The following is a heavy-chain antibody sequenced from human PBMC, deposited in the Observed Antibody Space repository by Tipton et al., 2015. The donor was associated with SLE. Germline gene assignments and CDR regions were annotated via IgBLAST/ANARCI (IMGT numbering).Heavy chain of an antibody. V-gene: IGHV4-39*05. CDR3: AGYSRNYYGMDV. D-gene: IGHD1-14*01. J-gene: IGHJ6*02. Sequence: PGLVKPSETPSLTCTVSGGSISSSSYYWGWIRQPPGKGLEWIGSIYYSGSTYYNPSLKSRVTMTRDTSTSTVYMELSSLRSEDTAVYYCAGYSRNYYGMDVWGQGTTVTVSS. CDR1: GGSISSSSYY. CDR2: IYYSGST.